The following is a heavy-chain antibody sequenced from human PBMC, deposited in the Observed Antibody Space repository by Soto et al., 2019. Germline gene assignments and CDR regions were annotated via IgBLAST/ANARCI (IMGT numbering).Heavy chain of an antibody. CDR2: IYYSGST. D-gene: IGHD1-26*01. CDR1: GGSVSSGSYY. J-gene: IGHJ6*02. Sequence: PSETLSLTCTVSGGSVSSGSYYWSWIRQPPGKGLEWIGYIYYSGSTNYNPSLKSRVTISVDTSKNQFSLKLSSVTAADTAVYYCARDRRELQGYYGMDVWGQGTTVTVPS. V-gene: IGHV4-61*01. CDR3: ARDRRELQGYYGMDV.